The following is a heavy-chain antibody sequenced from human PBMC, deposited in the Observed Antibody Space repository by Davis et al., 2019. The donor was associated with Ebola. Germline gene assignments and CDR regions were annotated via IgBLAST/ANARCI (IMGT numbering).Heavy chain of an antibody. D-gene: IGHD3-10*01. V-gene: IGHV3-21*01. CDR1: GFTFSSYS. CDR2: ISSSSSYI. CDR3: ARRSVVRGVTGSGGLDV. J-gene: IGHJ6*02. Sequence: GESLKISCAASGFTFSSYSMNWVRQAPGKGLEWVSSISSSSSYIYYADSVKGRFTISRDNAKNSLYLQMNSLRAEDTAVYYCARRSVVRGVTGSGGLDVWGQGTTVTVSS.